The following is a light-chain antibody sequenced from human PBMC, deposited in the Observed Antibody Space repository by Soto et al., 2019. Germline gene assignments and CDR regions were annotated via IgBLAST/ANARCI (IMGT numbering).Light chain of an antibody. Sequence: DIKMNQSPSTLSGSVGDRVTITCRASQTISSWLAWYQQKPGKAPKLLIYKASTLKSGVPSRFSGSGSGTEFTLTISSLQPDDLATYYCQQYDSYSLWAFGQGTKVDIK. CDR3: QQYDSYSLWA. J-gene: IGKJ1*01. CDR2: KAS. V-gene: IGKV1-5*03. CDR1: QTISSW.